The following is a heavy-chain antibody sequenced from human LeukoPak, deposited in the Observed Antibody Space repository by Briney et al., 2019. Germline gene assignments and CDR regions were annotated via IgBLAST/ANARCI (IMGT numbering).Heavy chain of an antibody. CDR3: ARDRLMGTRVYYYYGMDV. CDR1: GGTFSSYA. Sequence: SVKVSCKASGGTFSSYAISWVRQAPGQGLEWMGKIIPILGIANYAQKFQGRVTITADKSTSTAYMELSSLRSEDTAVYYCARDRLMGTRVYYYYGMDVWGQGTTVTVSS. V-gene: IGHV1-69*04. CDR2: IIPILGIA. J-gene: IGHJ6*02. D-gene: IGHD2-2*01.